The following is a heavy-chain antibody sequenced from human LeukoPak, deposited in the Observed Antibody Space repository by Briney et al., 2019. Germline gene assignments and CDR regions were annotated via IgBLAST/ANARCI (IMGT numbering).Heavy chain of an antibody. V-gene: IGHV3-30*18. CDR2: ISYDGSNK. D-gene: IGHD1-14*01. CDR3: AKKIGVGPEGGSISDAFDI. J-gene: IGHJ3*02. Sequence: GGSLRLSCAASGFTFSSYGMHWVRQAPGKGLEWVAVISYDGSNKYYADSVKGRFTISRDNSKNTLYLQMNSLRAEDTAVYYCAKKIGVGPEGGSISDAFDIWGQGTMVTVSS. CDR1: GFTFSSYG.